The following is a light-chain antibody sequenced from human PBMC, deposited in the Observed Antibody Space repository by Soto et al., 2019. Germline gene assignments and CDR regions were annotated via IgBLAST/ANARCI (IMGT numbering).Light chain of an antibody. J-gene: IGLJ2*01. Sequence: QSVLTQPASVSGSPGQSITISCTGTSNDVGSYDYLSWYQQHPGKAPKLMIYEVTNRPSGVSNRFSGSKSGNTASLTISGLQAEDEADYYCSSHTSSGTLVFGGGTKVTVL. CDR2: EVT. CDR3: SSHTSSGTLV. CDR1: SNDVGSYDY. V-gene: IGLV2-14*01.